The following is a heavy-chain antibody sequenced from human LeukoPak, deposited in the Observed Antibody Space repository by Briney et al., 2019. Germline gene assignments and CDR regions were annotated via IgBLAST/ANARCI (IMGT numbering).Heavy chain of an antibody. CDR3: ARQTDSGAFDS. CDR2: IWDDGSNI. D-gene: IGHD2-15*01. CDR1: GFAFSRYG. J-gene: IGHJ4*02. Sequence: GGSLRLSCAASGFAFSRYGMHWVRQAPGKGLEWVASIWDDGSNIHYADSVKGRFTISRDNSKKTLYLQMNSLRVEDTAVIYCARQTDSGAFDSCGQGTLVTVSS. V-gene: IGHV3-33*01.